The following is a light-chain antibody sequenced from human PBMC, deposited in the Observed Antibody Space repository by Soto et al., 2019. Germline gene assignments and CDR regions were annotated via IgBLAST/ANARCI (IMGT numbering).Light chain of an antibody. Sequence: DIQMTQSPSTLSASVGDRVTITCRASQSSSSWLAWYQQKPGTAPKLLIYKASTLESGVPSRFSGSRSGTEFTLTVSSLQPDDFATYYCQQYNDSFPYTFGQRSKVDI. CDR2: KAS. CDR3: QQYNDSFPYT. V-gene: IGKV1-5*03. J-gene: IGKJ2*01. CDR1: QSSSSW.